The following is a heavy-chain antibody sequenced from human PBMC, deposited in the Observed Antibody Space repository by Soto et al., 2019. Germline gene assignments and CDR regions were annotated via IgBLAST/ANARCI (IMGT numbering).Heavy chain of an antibody. J-gene: IGHJ2*01. CDR2: IRSKANSYAT. D-gene: IGHD6-19*01. CDR3: TRSAVAGNYEYWYLDL. CDR1: GFTFSGSA. V-gene: IGHV3-73*01. Sequence: GGSLRLSCAASGFTFSGSAMHWVRQASGKGLEWVGRIRSKANSYATAYAASVKGRFTISRDDSKNTAYLQMSSLKTEDTAVYYCTRSAVAGNYEYWYLDLWGRGTLVTVSS.